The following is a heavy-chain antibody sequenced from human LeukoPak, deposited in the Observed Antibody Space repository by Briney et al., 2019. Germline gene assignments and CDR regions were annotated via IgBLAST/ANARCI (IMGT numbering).Heavy chain of an antibody. CDR3: ASEDYGGNSGY. V-gene: IGHV1-18*01. CDR1: GYTFTSYG. CDR2: ISAYNGNT. J-gene: IGHJ4*02. D-gene: IGHD4-23*01. Sequence: SVKVSCKASGYTFTSYGISWVRQAPGQGLEWMGWISAYNGNTNYAQKLQGRVTMTTDTSTSTAYMGLRSLRSDDTAVYYCASEDYGGNSGYWGQGTLVTVSS.